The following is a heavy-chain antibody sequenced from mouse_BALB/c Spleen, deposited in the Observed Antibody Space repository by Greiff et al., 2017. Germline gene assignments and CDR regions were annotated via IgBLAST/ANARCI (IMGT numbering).Heavy chain of an antibody. CDR3: TRRSATDAMDY. Sequence: EVKLVESGGGLVQPGGSMKLSCVASGFTFSNYWMDWVRQSPEKGLEWVAEIRLKSNNYATHYAESVKGRFTISRDDSKSSVYLQMNNLRAEDTGIYYCTRRSATDAMDYWGQGTSVTVSS. CDR2: IRLKSNNYAT. CDR1: GFTFSNYW. V-gene: IGHV6-6*02. D-gene: IGHD1-2*01. J-gene: IGHJ4*01.